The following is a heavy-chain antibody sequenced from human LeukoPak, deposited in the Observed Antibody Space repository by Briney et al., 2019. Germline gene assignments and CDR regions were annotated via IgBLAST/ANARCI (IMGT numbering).Heavy chain of an antibody. J-gene: IGHJ4*02. CDR2: MKQGGSDK. Sequence: GGSLRLSCAASGFTFSSYAMSWVRQAPGKGLEWVASMKQGGSDKFYVDSVKGRFTISRDNAKNSLYLQMDSLRVEDTAVYYCARETGGQNYDSSGYSDYWGQGTLVTVSS. D-gene: IGHD3-22*01. V-gene: IGHV3-7*03. CDR1: GFTFSSYA. CDR3: ARETGGQNYDSSGYSDY.